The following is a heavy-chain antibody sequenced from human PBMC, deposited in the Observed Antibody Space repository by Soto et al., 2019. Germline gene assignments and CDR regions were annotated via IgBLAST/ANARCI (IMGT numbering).Heavy chain of an antibody. CDR3: TRGPNFIYLVTTLDS. J-gene: IGHJ5*01. V-gene: IGHV3-72*01. CDR1: GFTFSDHY. Sequence: EVQLVESGGGLVQPGGSLRLSCVASGFTFSDHYMDWVRQTPGKGLEWVGRIRNKGNSYTTVYAASVKDRFTISRDDSKNSLYLQMNSLKTDGAAVYYCTRGPNFIYLVTTLDSWGQGTLVTVSS. D-gene: IGHD4-17*01. CDR2: IRNKGNSYTT.